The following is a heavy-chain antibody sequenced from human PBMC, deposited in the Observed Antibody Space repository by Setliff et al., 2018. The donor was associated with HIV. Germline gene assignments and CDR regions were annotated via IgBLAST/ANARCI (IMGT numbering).Heavy chain of an antibody. Sequence: PGESLKISCAASGFTFSSYSMNWVRQAPGKGLEWVSSISSSSSYIYYADSVKGRFTISRDNAKNSLYLQMNSLRAEDTAVYYCARGLGHALDYWGQGTLVTVSS. CDR2: ISSSSSYI. CDR3: ARGLGHALDY. V-gene: IGHV3-21*01. D-gene: IGHD3-9*01. J-gene: IGHJ4*02. CDR1: GFTFSSYS.